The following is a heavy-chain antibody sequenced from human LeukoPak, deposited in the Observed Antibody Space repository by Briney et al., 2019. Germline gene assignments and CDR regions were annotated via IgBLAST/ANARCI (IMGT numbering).Heavy chain of an antibody. CDR1: GYTFSSDD. V-gene: IGHV1-8*02. CDR3: ARGRVFPGVAPRQVWFDP. J-gene: IGHJ5*02. CDR2: MNPKSGNT. Sequence: ASVKVSCKASGYTFSSDDINWVRQAPGQGLEWIGWMNPKSGNTGYAQKFLGRVTMTRNTSISTAYMELSRLRSEDTAVYYCARGRVFPGVAPRQVWFDPWDQGTPVTVSS. D-gene: IGHD3-10*01.